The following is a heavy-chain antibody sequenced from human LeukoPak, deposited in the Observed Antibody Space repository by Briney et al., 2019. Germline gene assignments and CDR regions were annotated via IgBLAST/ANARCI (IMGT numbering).Heavy chain of an antibody. Sequence: ASVKVSCKASGYTFTGYYMHWVRQAPGQGLEWMGWISAYNGNTNYAQKLQGRVTMTTDTSTSTAYMELRSLRSDDTAVYYCATLGSSWEDAFDIWGQGTMDTVSS. D-gene: IGHD1-26*01. V-gene: IGHV1-18*04. CDR1: GYTFTGYY. CDR2: ISAYNGNT. J-gene: IGHJ3*02. CDR3: ATLGSSWEDAFDI.